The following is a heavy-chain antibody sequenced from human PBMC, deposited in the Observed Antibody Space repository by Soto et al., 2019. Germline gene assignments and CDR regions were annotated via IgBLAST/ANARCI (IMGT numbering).Heavy chain of an antibody. D-gene: IGHD6-13*01. Sequence: PGGSLRLSCAASGFTFSSYSMNWVRQAPGKGLEWVSSISSSSSYIYYADSVKGRFTISRDNAKNSLYLQMNSLRAEDTAVYYCARQSTGYSVEVDYWGQGTLVTVSS. CDR2: ISSSSSYI. CDR3: ARQSTGYSVEVDY. J-gene: IGHJ4*02. V-gene: IGHV3-21*01. CDR1: GFTFSSYS.